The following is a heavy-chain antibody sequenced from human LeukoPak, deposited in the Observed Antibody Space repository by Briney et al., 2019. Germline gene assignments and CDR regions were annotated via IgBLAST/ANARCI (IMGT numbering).Heavy chain of an antibody. CDR3: ATRSGIAAAVEDDAFDI. D-gene: IGHD6-13*01. CDR1: GGSISSYY. CDR2: IYTSGST. J-gene: IGHJ3*02. Sequence: TSETLSLTCTVPGGSISSYYWSWIRQPAGKGLEWIGRIYTSGSTNYNPSLKSRVTMSVDTSKNQFSLKLSSVTAADTAVYYCATRSGIAAAVEDDAFDIWGQGTMVTVSS. V-gene: IGHV4-4*07.